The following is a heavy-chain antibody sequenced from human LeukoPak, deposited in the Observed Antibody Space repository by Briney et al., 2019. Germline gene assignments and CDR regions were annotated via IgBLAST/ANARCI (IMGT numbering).Heavy chain of an antibody. CDR3: ASIYSGSAGLFDY. Sequence: ASVKVSCKASGYTFTGYYMHWVRQAPGQGLEWMGWINPNSGGTNYAQKFQGRVTMTRDTSISTAYMELSRLRSDDTAVYYCASIYSGSAGLFDYWGQGTLVTVSS. V-gene: IGHV1-2*02. CDR1: GYTFTGYY. CDR2: INPNSGGT. D-gene: IGHD1-26*01. J-gene: IGHJ4*02.